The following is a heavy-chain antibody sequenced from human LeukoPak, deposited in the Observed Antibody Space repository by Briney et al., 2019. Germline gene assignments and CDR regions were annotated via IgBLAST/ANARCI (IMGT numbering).Heavy chain of an antibody. J-gene: IGHJ5*02. Sequence: GGSLRLSCAASGFTFSSYAITWVRQAPGKGLEWVSSIDASGGSTYYADSVKGRFTISRDNSKNTFFLQMNTLRAADTAVYYCAKGSGSGWYGWFAPWGQGTLVTVSS. CDR3: AKGSGSGWYGWFAP. CDR2: IDASGGST. V-gene: IGHV3-23*01. CDR1: GFTFSSYA. D-gene: IGHD6-19*01.